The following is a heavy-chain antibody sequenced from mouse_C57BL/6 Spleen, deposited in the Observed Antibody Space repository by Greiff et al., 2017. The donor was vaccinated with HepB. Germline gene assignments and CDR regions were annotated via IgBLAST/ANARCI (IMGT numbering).Heavy chain of an antibody. D-gene: IGHD2-10*02. V-gene: IGHV14-3*01. CDR2: IEPANGNT. J-gene: IGHJ3*01. CDR1: GFNIKNTY. Sequence: EVKLVESVAELVRPGASVKLSCTASGFNIKNTYMHWVKQRPEQGLEWIGRIEPANGNTKYAPKFQGKATITADTSSNTAYLQLGSLTSEDTAIYYCARGGYGNYGYAYWGQGTLVTVSA. CDR3: ARGGYGNYGYAY.